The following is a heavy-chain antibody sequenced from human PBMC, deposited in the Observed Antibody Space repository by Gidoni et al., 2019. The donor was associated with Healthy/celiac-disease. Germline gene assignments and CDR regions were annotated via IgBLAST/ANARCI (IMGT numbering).Heavy chain of an antibody. V-gene: IGHV3-30-3*01. J-gene: IGHJ4*02. CDR2: ISYDGSNK. CDR3: ARDPYYYDSSGFDY. Sequence: VQLVESGGGLVQPGRSLRLSCAASGFTFSSYAMHWVRPAPGKGREWVAVISYDGSNKYYADSVKGRFTISRDNSKNTLYLQMNSLRAEDTAVYYCARDPYYYDSSGFDYWGQGTLVTVSS. CDR1: GFTFSSYA. D-gene: IGHD3-22*01.